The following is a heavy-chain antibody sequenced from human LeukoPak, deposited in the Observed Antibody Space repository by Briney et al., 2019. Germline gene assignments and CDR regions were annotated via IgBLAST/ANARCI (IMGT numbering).Heavy chain of an antibody. CDR3: VREGIVGAASDFDY. D-gene: IGHD1-26*01. Sequence: ASETLSLTCAVSGGSFSGYFWSWIRQPPGKGLEYIGHINRIGTTTYNPSLKSRVTISLDISESQFSLKLSSVTAADTAVYYCVREGIVGAASDFDYWGQGTLVTVSS. CDR1: GGSFSGYF. CDR2: INRIGTT. V-gene: IGHV4-34*01. J-gene: IGHJ4*02.